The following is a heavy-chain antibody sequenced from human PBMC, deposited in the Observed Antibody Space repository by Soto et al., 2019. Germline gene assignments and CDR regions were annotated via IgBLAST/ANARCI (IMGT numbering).Heavy chain of an antibody. V-gene: IGHV3-72*01. CDR3: TRSITGTTSSDY. CDR1: GFTFSDYY. CDR2: SRDKGNIYST. J-gene: IGHJ4*02. D-gene: IGHD1-7*01. Sequence: GGSLRLSCAGSGFTFSDYYIDWVRQAPGKGLEWVGRSRDKGNIYSTDYAASVKGRFTISRDASKNSLFLQMNSLKTEDTALYYCTRSITGTTSSDYWGQGTLVTVSS.